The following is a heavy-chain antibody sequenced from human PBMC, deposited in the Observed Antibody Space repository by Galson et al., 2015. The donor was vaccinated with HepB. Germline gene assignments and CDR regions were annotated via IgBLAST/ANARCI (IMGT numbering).Heavy chain of an antibody. Sequence: SCKASGYSFTGYYIHWVRQAPGQGLEWMGRIDPNSGDTNYAQKFQGRVTMTRDTSISTAYMELSRLRSDDTAVYYCARDADAYIDYYYCMDVWGKGTTVTVSS. CDR1: GYSFTGYY. CDR2: IDPNSGDT. V-gene: IGHV1-2*06. D-gene: IGHD5-24*01. J-gene: IGHJ6*03. CDR3: ARDADAYIDYYYCMDV.